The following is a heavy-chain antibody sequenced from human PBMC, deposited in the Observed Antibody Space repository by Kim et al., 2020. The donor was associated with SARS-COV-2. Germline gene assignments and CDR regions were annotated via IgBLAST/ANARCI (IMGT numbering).Heavy chain of an antibody. V-gene: IGHV1-18*01. Sequence: SAPKLQGRVTMTTDTSTSTAYMELRGLRSDDTAVYYCARDGMEMATIKDYWGQGTLVTVSS. CDR3: ARDGMEMATIKDY. D-gene: IGHD5-12*01. J-gene: IGHJ4*02.